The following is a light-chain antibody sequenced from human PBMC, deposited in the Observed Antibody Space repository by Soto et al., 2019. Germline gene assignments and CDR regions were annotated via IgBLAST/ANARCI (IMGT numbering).Light chain of an antibody. CDR2: GAS. CDR1: ESVSSN. V-gene: IGKV3-15*01. J-gene: IGKJ5*01. Sequence: TLLTQCQGTLSVSPRDRPTISWRASESVSSNLAWYQQKPGQAPRLLIFGASTRATGIPVRFSGRGSGTEFTLTISSLQSEDSGVYFCQHYNDWPITFGQGTRLEI. CDR3: QHYNDWPIT.